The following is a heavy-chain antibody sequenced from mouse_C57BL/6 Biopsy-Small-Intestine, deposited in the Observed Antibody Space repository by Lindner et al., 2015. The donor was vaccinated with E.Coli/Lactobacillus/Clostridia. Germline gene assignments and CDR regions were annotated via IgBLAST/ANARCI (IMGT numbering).Heavy chain of an antibody. CDR1: GYTFTGYW. CDR3: ARGWTRAMDS. Sequence: VQLQESGAELARPGASVMMSCKASGYTFTGYWIEWVRHRPGHGLEWIGEILPGISTTNYNAKFRGKATFTADTSSNTAYMQLSSLTIEDSAIYYCARGWTRAMDSWGQGTSVTVSS. D-gene: IGHD2-13*01. J-gene: IGHJ4*01. V-gene: IGHV1-9*01. CDR2: ILPGISTT.